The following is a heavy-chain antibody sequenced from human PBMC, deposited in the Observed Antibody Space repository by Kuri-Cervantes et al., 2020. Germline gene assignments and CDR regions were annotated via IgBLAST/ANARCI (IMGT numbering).Heavy chain of an antibody. V-gene: IGHV4-61*08. CDR1: GGSINSGDYY. J-gene: IGHJ4*02. D-gene: IGHD2-2*01. CDR3: ARDRLPAL. Sequence: SETLSLTCNVSGGSINSGDYYWNWIRQPPGKGLEWIGYIYYSGSTNYNPSLKSRVTISVDTSKNQFSLKLSSVTAADTAVYYCARDRLPALWGQGTLVTVSS. CDR2: IYYSGST.